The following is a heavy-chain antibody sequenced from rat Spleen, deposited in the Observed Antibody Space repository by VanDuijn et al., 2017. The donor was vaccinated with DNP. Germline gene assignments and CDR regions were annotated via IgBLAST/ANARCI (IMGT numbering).Heavy chain of an antibody. Sequence: EVQLQESGPGLVKPSQSLSLTCSVTGYSITSSYRWNWIRKFPGNKLEWMGYINSAGSTNYNPSLKSRISITRDTSKNQFFLQVNSVTTEDTATYYCATEALDYWGQGVMVTV. J-gene: IGHJ2*01. CDR3: ATEALDY. CDR1: GYSITSSYR. V-gene: IGHV3-3*01. CDR2: INSAGST.